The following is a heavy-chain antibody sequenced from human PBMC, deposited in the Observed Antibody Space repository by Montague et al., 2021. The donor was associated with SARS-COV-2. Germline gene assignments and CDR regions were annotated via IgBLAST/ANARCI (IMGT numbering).Heavy chain of an antibody. D-gene: IGHD2-2*01. V-gene: IGHV4-39*01. CDR1: GGSISSSSYY. Sequence: SETLSLTCTVSGGSISSSSYYWGWIRQPPGKGLEWIGSIYYSGRTYYNPSLKSRVTISVDTSKNQFSLKPSSVTAADTAVYYRARQVDELLLEYRFDPWGQGTLVTVSS. CDR2: IYYSGRT. J-gene: IGHJ5*02. CDR3: ARQVDELLLEYRFDP.